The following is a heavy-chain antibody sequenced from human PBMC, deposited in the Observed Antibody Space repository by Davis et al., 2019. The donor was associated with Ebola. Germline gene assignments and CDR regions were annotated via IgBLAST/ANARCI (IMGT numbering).Heavy chain of an antibody. D-gene: IGHD3-22*01. V-gene: IGHV3-9*01. CDR1: GFTFDDYA. CDR3: AKDIDEYYYDSSGFDY. J-gene: IGHJ4*02. CDR2: ISWNSGSI. Sequence: SLKISCAASGFTFDDYAMHWVRQAPGKGLEWVSGISWNSGSIGYADSVKGRFTISRDNAKNSLYLQMNSLRAEDTALYYCAKDIDEYYYDSSGFDYWGQGTLVTVSS.